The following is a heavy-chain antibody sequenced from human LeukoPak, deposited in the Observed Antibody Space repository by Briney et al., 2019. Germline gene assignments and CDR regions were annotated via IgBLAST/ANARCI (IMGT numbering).Heavy chain of an antibody. CDR1: GFTFSSNW. V-gene: IGHV3-74*01. CDR2: INEDGSTT. J-gene: IGHJ4*02. D-gene: IGHD1-26*01. CDR3: VRDLGGRSGH. Sequence: GGSLRLSCAASGFTFSSNWMHWVRQAPGKGLVWVSRINEDGSTTNYADSVKGRSTIFRDNAKNRLYLQMNSLRAEDTAVYYCVRDLGGRSGHWGQGTLVTVSS.